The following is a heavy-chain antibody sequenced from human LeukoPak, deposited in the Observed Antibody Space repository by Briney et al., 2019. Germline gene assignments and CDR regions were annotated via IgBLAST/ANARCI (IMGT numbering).Heavy chain of an antibody. Sequence: GGSLRLSCAASGFTFSSYSMNWVRQAPGKGLEWVSSISSSSSYIYYADSVKGRFTIPRDNAKNSLYLQMNSLRAEDTAVYYCAREPSLYFDYWGQGTLVTVSS. CDR1: GFTFSSYS. CDR2: ISSSSSYI. J-gene: IGHJ4*02. V-gene: IGHV3-21*01. CDR3: AREPSLYFDY.